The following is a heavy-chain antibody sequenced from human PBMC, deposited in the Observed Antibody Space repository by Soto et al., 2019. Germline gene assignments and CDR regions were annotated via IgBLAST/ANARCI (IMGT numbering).Heavy chain of an antibody. Sequence: QVQLQESGPGLVKPSQTLSLTCTVSGGSISSGGYYWSWIRQHPGKGLEWIGYIYYSGSTYYNPSLKSAVSISVETSKNQFSLKLGSVTAADTAVYYCARGGGYDFWSGYSIGWFDPWGQGTLVTVSS. CDR2: IYYSGST. CDR1: GGSISSGGYY. CDR3: ARGGGYDFWSGYSIGWFDP. J-gene: IGHJ5*02. D-gene: IGHD3-3*01. V-gene: IGHV4-31*01.